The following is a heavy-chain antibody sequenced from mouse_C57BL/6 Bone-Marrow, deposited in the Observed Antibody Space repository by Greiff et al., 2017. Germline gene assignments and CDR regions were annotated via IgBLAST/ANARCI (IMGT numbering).Heavy chain of an antibody. CDR3: ARKDGSHDFDD. J-gene: IGHJ2*01. V-gene: IGHV1-64*01. Sequence: VQLQQSGAELVKPGASVKLSCKASGYTFTSYWMHWVKQRPGQGLEWIGMIHPNSGSTNYNEKFKSKATLTVDKSSSTAYMQLSSLTSEDSAVYYCARKDGSHDFDDWGQGTTLTVSS. CDR1: GYTFTSYW. CDR2: IHPNSGST. D-gene: IGHD2-3*01.